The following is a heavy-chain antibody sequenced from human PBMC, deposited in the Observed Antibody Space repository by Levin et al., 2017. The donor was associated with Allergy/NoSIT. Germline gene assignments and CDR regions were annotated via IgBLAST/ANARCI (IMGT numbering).Heavy chain of an antibody. CDR3: ARDYYDSSGYYYFDY. D-gene: IGHD3-22*01. CDR2: IIPIFGTA. CDR1: GGTFSSYA. Sequence: PVASVKVSCKASGGTFSSYAISWVRQAPGQGLEWMGGIIPIFGTANYAQKFQGRVTITADESTSTAYMELSSLRSEDTAVYYCARDYYDSSGYYYFDYWGQGTLVTVSS. J-gene: IGHJ4*02. V-gene: IGHV1-69*13.